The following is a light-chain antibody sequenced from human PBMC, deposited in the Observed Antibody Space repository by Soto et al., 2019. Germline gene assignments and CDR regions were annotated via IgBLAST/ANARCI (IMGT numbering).Light chain of an antibody. V-gene: IGKV1-12*01. CDR1: QNVRVW. J-gene: IGKJ4*01. Sequence: DIQMTQSPSFVSASIGDRVTITCRASQNVRVWLAWYQQKPGKAPKSLIRGASSLQPGVPSRFSGSGSGTDFTLTITSLQPEDFATYYCQQSHSFPLTFGGGTKVDIK. CDR3: QQSHSFPLT. CDR2: GAS.